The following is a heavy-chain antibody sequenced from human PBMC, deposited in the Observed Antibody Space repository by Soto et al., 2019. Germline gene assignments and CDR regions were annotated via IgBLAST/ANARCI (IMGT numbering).Heavy chain of an antibody. CDR3: ARGMSDGTVTFDY. CDR1: GFTFSSYS. V-gene: IGHV3-74*01. D-gene: IGHD4-17*01. CDR2: INSDGSST. J-gene: IGHJ4*02. Sequence: GGSLRLSCAASGFTFSSYSMNWVRQAPGKGLEWVSRINSDGSSTSYADSVKGRFTISRDNAKNTLYLQMNSLRAEDTAVYYCARGMSDGTVTFDYWGQGTLVTVSS.